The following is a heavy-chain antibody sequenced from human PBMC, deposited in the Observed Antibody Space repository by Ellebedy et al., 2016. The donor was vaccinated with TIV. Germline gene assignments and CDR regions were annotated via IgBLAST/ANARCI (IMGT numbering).Heavy chain of an antibody. J-gene: IGHJ4*02. CDR3: ARAYCGSDCRTR. Sequence: GESLKISCAASGFTFSDYSINWVRQAPGKGLEWVSSISSSGSYIYYADSVKGRFSISRDNAANSVYLQMNSLRAEDTAVYYCARAYCGSDCRTRWGQGTLVTVSS. D-gene: IGHD2-21*02. V-gene: IGHV3-21*01. CDR2: ISSSGSYI. CDR1: GFTFSDYS.